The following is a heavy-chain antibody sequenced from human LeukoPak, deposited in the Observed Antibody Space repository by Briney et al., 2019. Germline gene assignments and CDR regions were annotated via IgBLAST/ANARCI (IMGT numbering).Heavy chain of an antibody. V-gene: IGHV3-21*01. Sequence: GGSLRLSCAASGFTFSSYSMNWVRQAPGKGLEWVSSISSSSSYIYYADSVKGRFTISRDNAKTSLYLQMNSLRAEDTAVYYCARRGPSGYRYMDVWGKGTTVTVSS. D-gene: IGHD5-18*01. CDR2: ISSSSSYI. CDR3: ARRGPSGYRYMDV. CDR1: GFTFSSYS. J-gene: IGHJ6*03.